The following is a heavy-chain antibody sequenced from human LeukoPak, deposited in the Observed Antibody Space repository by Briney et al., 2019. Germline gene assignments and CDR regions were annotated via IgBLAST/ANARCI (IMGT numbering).Heavy chain of an antibody. V-gene: IGHV6-1*01. J-gene: IGHJ4*02. D-gene: IGHD6-19*01. CDR3: ARGPQWLNY. Sequence: SQTLSLTCAISGDSVSSDSATWNWIRQSPSRGLEWLGRTYYRSKWYSAYAVSVKSRISINSDTSKNQFSLQLNSVTPEDTAIYYCARGPQWLNYWGLGTLVTVSS. CDR2: TYYRSKWYS. CDR1: GDSVSSDSAT.